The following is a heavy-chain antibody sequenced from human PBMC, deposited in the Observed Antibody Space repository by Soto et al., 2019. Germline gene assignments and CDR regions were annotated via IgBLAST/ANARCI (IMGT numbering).Heavy chain of an antibody. CDR1: GFTFSSYG. CDR2: ISYDGSNK. V-gene: IGHV3-30*18. J-gene: IGHJ3*02. D-gene: IGHD3-10*01. Sequence: QVQLVESGGGVVQPGRSLRLSCAASGFTFSSYGMHWVRQAPGKGLEWVAVISYDGSNKYYADSVKGRFTISRDNSKNTLYLQMNSLRAEDTAVYYCAKDIKFHSSSFLGGSGSLPWWLSHDAFDIWGQGTMVTVSS. CDR3: AKDIKFHSSSFLGGSGSLPWWLSHDAFDI.